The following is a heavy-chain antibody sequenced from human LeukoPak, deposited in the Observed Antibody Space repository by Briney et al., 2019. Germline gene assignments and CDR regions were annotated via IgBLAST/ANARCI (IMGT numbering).Heavy chain of an antibody. J-gene: IGHJ6*03. CDR1: GGSISSYY. V-gene: IGHV4-59*01. CDR3: ARARGSYGYSQYYYYMDV. CDR2: IYYSGST. D-gene: IGHD5-18*01. Sequence: KTSETLSLTCTVSGGSISSYYWSWIRQPPGKGLEWIGYIYYSGSTNYNPSLKSRVTISVDTSKNQFSLKLCSVTAADTAVYYCARARGSYGYSQYYYYMDVWGKGTTVTISS.